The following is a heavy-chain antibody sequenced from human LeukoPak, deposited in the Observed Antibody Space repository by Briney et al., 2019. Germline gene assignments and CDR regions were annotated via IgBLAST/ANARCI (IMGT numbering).Heavy chain of an antibody. CDR3: ARDLTAQ. CDR1: GFTFSNYW. D-gene: IGHD1-14*01. J-gene: IGHJ4*02. CDR2: INPDGSNT. Sequence: GGPMSFSCAACGFTFSNYWMHWVRQAPGKGLVWVSRINPDGSNTNYADSVKGRFTISRDNAKNTLYLQMNSLRAEDTAVYYCARDLTAQWGQGTLVTVSS. V-gene: IGHV3-74*01.